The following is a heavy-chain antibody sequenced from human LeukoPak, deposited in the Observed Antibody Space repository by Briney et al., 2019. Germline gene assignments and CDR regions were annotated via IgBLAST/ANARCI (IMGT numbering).Heavy chain of an antibody. V-gene: IGHV4-4*02. CDR2: IYHSGST. D-gene: IGHD2-21*02. Sequence: SKTLSLTCAVSGGSISSSNRWSWVRQPPGKGLEWIGEIYHSGSTNYNPSLKSRVTISVDKSKNQFSLKLSSVTAADTAVYYCARRCGGDCYSDSAFDYWGQGTLVTVSS. CDR1: GGSISSSNR. CDR3: ARRCGGDCYSDSAFDY. J-gene: IGHJ4*02.